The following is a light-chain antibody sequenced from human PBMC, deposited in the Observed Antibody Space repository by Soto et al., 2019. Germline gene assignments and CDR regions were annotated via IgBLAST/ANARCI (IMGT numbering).Light chain of an antibody. Sequence: QTVVTQEPSFSVSPGRTVTLTCGLSSGSVSTSYYPSWYQQTPGQAPRTLIYNTNTRSSGVPDRFSGPILGNKAALTITGAQADDESDYYCGLYVGSGIWVFGGGTKLTVL. J-gene: IGLJ3*02. V-gene: IGLV8-61*01. CDR1: SGSVSTSYY. CDR3: GLYVGSGIWV. CDR2: NTN.